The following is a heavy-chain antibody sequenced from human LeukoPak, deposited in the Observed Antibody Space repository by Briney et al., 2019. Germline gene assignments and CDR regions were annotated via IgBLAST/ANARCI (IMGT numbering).Heavy chain of an antibody. CDR3: VKDLSYESSGHVLEY. J-gene: IGHJ4*02. V-gene: IGHV3-43*01. CDR2: ISWDGTT. Sequence: PGGSLRLSCVASGFTFEDYTMHWVRQALGKTLEWVSLISWDGTTYYTDSVKGGFTISRDNSKNSLYLQMDTLRSEDTAFYYCVKDLSYESSGHVLEYWGQGTLVTVSS. D-gene: IGHD3-22*01. CDR1: GFTFEDYT.